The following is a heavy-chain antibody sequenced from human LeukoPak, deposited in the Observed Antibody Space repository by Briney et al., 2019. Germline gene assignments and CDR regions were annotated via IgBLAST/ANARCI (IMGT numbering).Heavy chain of an antibody. D-gene: IGHD5-12*01. V-gene: IGHV3-30-3*01. CDR2: ISYDGSDK. J-gene: IGHJ4*02. CDR3: ARGRNVVATSGYFDY. Sequence: GGSLRFSCSVSGFTFSSYAMHWVRQAPGKGLEWVAAISYDGSDKYYADSVKGRFTISRDNSKNTLYLQMNSLRAEDTAVYYCARGRNVVATSGYFDYWGQGTLVTVSS. CDR1: GFTFSSYA.